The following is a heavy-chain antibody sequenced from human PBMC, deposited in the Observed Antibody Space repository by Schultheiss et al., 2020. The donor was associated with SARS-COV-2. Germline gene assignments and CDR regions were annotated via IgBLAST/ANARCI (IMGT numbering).Heavy chain of an antibody. Sequence: SETLSLTCTVSGGSISSYYWSWIRQPPGKGLEWIGYIYYSGSTNYNPSLKSRVTISVDTSKNQFSLKLSSVTAADTAVYYCARVRSSYYDSSTWGQGTLVTVSS. V-gene: IGHV4-59*12. J-gene: IGHJ5*02. CDR3: ARVRSSYYDSST. D-gene: IGHD3-22*01. CDR1: GGSISSYY. CDR2: IYYSGST.